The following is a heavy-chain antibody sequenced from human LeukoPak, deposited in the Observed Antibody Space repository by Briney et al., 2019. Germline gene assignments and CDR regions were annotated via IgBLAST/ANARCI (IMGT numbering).Heavy chain of an antibody. J-gene: IGHJ6*03. Sequence: SETLSLTCAVYGGSFSGYYWSWIRQPPGKGLEWIGEINHSGSTNYNPPLKSRVTISVDTSKNQFSLKLSSVTAADTAVYYCARGIAAAGTKSAYYMDVWGKGTTVTVSS. CDR3: ARGIAAAGTKSAYYMDV. CDR2: INHSGST. CDR1: GGSFSGYY. V-gene: IGHV4-34*01. D-gene: IGHD6-13*01.